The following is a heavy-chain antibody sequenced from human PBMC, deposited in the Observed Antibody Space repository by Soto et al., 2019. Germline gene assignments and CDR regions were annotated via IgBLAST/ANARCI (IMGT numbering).Heavy chain of an antibody. Sequence: QVQLQESGPGLVKPSQTLSLTCTVSGGSISSGGYYWSWIRQHPGKGRGWIGYIYYSGSTYYNPSPKSRVTMALDTSKNQFSLKLSSVTAADTAVYYCARVAMIVERYYFDYWGQGTLVTVSS. D-gene: IGHD3-22*01. CDR3: ARVAMIVERYYFDY. CDR2: IYYSGST. J-gene: IGHJ4*02. CDR1: GGSISSGGYY. V-gene: IGHV4-31*03.